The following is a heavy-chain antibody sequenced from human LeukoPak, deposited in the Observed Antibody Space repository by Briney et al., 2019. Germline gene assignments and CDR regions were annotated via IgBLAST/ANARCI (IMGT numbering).Heavy chain of an antibody. V-gene: IGHV1-69*05. CDR3: ASGYCSSTSCFNWFDP. CDR1: GGTFSSYA. CDR2: IIPIFGTA. D-gene: IGHD2-2*03. J-gene: IGHJ5*02. Sequence: SVTVSCKASGGTFSSYAISWVRQAPGQGLEWMGGIIPIFGTANYAQKFQGRVTITTDESTSTAYMELSSLRSEDTAVYYCASGYCSSTSCFNWFDPWGQGTLVTVSS.